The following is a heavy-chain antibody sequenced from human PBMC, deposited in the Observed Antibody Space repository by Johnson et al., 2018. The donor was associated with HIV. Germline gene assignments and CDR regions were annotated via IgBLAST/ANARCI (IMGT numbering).Heavy chain of an antibody. Sequence: QVQLVESGGGVVQPGMFVRLSCAASGLNFSDYGMHWVRQAPGKGLEWVAVISFDGSNKYYADSVKGRFTISRDNSKNTLYLQMNSLRAEDTAVYYCASLGVGATWLAFDIWGQGTMVTVSS. J-gene: IGHJ3*02. CDR1: GLNFSDYG. D-gene: IGHD1-26*01. CDR2: ISFDGSNK. CDR3: ASLGVGATWLAFDI. V-gene: IGHV3-30*04.